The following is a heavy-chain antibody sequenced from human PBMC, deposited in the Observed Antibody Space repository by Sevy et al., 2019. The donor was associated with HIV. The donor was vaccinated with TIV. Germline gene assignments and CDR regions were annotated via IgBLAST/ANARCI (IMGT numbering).Heavy chain of an antibody. CDR1: GFTFSSYA. CDR2: ISYDGSNK. CDR3: ARGAVVGATTDAFDI. Sequence: GGSLRLSCAASGFTFSSYAMHWVRQAPGKGLEWVAVISYDGSNKYYAHSVKGRFTISRDNSKNTLYLQMNSLRAEDTAVYYCARGAVVGATTDAFDIWGQGTMVTISS. V-gene: IGHV3-30-3*01. D-gene: IGHD1-26*01. J-gene: IGHJ3*02.